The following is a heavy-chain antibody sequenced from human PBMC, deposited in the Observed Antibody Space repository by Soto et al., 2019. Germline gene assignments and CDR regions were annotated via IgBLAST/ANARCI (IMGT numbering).Heavy chain of an antibody. CDR3: AKGSGSYYDYYFDS. CDR2: FSSRGGRT. Sequence: VQLLESGGGLVQRGGSLRLSCAASGFTFSTYAMTWVRQAPGKELEWVSSFSSRGGRTHYADSVKGRFTISRDDSKDTLYLQMNSLRAEDTAIYYCAKGSGSYYDYYFDSWGQGTLVTVSS. D-gene: IGHD1-26*01. CDR1: GFTFSTYA. V-gene: IGHV3-23*01. J-gene: IGHJ4*02.